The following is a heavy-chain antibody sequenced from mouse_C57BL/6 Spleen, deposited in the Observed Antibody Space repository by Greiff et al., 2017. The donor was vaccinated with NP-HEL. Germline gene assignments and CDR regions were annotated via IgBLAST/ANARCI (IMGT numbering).Heavy chain of an antibody. D-gene: IGHD2-5*01. V-gene: IGHV1-53*01. CDR2: INPSNGGT. J-gene: IGHJ2*01. CDR3: ARSYYSKGFDY. Sequence: QVHVKQPGTELVKPGASVKLSCKASGYTFTSYWMHWVKQRPGQGLEWIGNINPSNGGTNYNEKFKSKATLTVDKSSSTAYMQLSSLTSEDSAVYYCARSYYSKGFDYWGQGTTLTVSS. CDR1: GYTFTSYW.